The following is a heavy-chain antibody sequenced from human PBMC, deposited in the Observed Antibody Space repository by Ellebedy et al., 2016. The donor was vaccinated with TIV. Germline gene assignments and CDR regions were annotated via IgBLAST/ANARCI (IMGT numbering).Heavy chain of an antibody. V-gene: IGHV3-74*01. J-gene: IGHJ4*02. D-gene: IGHD5-18*01. CDR3: AKVRGYTYGVSAHFDY. CDR2: IDTGGSTI. CDR1: GFTYNTFW. Sequence: GGSLRLXXVASGFTYNTFWMHWVRQAPGKGLVWLSRIDTGGSTIDYADSVKGRFTISRDNAKNTLYLQMNSLRAEDTAVYYCAKVRGYTYGVSAHFDYWGQGTLVTVSS.